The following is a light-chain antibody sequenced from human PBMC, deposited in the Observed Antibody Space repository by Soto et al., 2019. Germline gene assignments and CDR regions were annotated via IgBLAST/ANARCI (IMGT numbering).Light chain of an antibody. Sequence: DIQMTQSQSSVSASVGDRVTITCRASQGISSCLAGYQQKPGKATKLLIYAASSLQSGVPSRFSGSGSGTDFTLTISSLKPEDFATYYCQQANSFPWTFGQGTKVEIK. CDR1: QGISSC. CDR2: AAS. J-gene: IGKJ1*01. V-gene: IGKV1-12*01. CDR3: QQANSFPWT.